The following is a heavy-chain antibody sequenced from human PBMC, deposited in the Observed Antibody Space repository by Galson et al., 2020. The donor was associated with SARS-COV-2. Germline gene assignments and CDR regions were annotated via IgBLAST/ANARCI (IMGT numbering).Heavy chain of an antibody. CDR1: GFTFSSYA. J-gene: IGHJ4*02. CDR2: ISYDGSNK. CDR3: ARDGGGILGY. V-gene: IGHV3-30*04. D-gene: IGHD3-16*01. Sequence: GGSLRLSCAASGFTFSSYAMHWVRQAPGKWLEWVAVISYDGSNKYYADSVKGRFTISRDNSKNTLYLQMNSLRAEDTAVYYCARDGGGILGYWGQGTLVTISS.